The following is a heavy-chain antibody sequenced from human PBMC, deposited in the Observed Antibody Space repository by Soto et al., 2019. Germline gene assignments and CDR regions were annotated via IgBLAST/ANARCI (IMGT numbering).Heavy chain of an antibody. Sequence: QVQLVQSGAEVKKPGSSVKVSCKASGGSLSNYGISWVRQAPGQGLEWMGGIIPVFGTANYAQTFQGRVTITADESTSIVYMDGTRLRSEDTAVYYCARGDATKIVVTTYDAMDVWGQGTTVSVSS. J-gene: IGHJ6*02. CDR2: IIPVFGTA. CDR3: ARGDATKIVVTTYDAMDV. D-gene: IGHD4-17*01. V-gene: IGHV1-69*12. CDR1: GGSLSNYG.